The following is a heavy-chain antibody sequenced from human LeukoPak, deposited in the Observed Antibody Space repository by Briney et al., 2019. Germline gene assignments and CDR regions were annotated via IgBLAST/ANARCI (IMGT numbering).Heavy chain of an antibody. Sequence: GGSLRLSCVASGFTFSRYDVHWVRQAPGKGLEWVAVIAYDGNSKIYADSVKGRFTISRDNSKNTLYLQMNSLRAEDTAVYYCAKDIAARIPYYFDYWGQGTLVTVSS. CDR3: AKDIAARIPYYFDY. D-gene: IGHD6-6*01. CDR2: IAYDGNSK. V-gene: IGHV3-30-3*01. J-gene: IGHJ4*02. CDR1: GFTFSRYD.